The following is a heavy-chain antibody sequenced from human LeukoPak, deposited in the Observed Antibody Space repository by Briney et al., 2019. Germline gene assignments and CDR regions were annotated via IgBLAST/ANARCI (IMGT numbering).Heavy chain of an antibody. CDR1: GYTFTSYD. J-gene: IGHJ4*02. V-gene: IGHV1-8*01. Sequence: ASVKVSCKASGYTFTSYDINWMRQATGQGLEWMGWMNPNSGNTGYAQKLQGRVTMTTDTSTSTAYMELRSLRSDDTAVYYCARDPPAVAGHFDYWGQGTLVTVSS. D-gene: IGHD6-19*01. CDR2: MNPNSGNT. CDR3: ARDPPAVAGHFDY.